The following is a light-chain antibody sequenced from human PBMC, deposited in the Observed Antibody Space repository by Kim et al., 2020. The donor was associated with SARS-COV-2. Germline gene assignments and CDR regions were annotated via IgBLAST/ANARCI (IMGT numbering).Light chain of an antibody. CDR3: QSYDNSLTV. CDR2: ANT. CDR1: SATIRAGAA. V-gene: IGLV1-40*01. J-gene: IGLJ2*01. Sequence: PRLRVTIPCMGGSATIRAGAAVHWYQHPPGRTPKLPIYANTNRPSGASDRFSASKSGTSASLAIPGLQAEDEADYYCQSYDNSLTVFGGGTQLTVL.